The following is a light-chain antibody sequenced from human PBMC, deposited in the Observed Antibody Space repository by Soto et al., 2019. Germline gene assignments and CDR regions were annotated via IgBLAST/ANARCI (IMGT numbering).Light chain of an antibody. CDR3: QQYSIYPYT. Sequence: DIQMTQSPSTLSASVGDRVTITCRASQTISNWLAWYQQEPGKAPKLLIYDASSLRSGVPSRFSGSGFATDFTLTIRSLQPDDFATYYCQQYSIYPYTFGQGTKLEIK. J-gene: IGKJ2*01. CDR1: QTISNW. V-gene: IGKV1-5*01. CDR2: DAS.